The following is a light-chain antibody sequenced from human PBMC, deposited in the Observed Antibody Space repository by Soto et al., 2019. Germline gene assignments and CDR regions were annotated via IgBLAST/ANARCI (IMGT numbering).Light chain of an antibody. CDR1: QSISSG. CDR3: QQYTDFQYT. CDR2: KAT. V-gene: IGKV1-5*03. J-gene: IGKJ2*01. Sequence: DIQMTQSPSTLSASVGDGVTITCRASQSISSGLAWYQQKPGKAPKLLIYKATNLQTGVPSRFSGSGSGTDFSLTISSLQPVDSATYYCQQYTDFQYTFGQGTKVDIK.